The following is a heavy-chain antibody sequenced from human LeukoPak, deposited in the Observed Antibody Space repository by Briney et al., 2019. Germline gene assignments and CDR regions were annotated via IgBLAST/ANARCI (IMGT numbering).Heavy chain of an antibody. Sequence: PGGSLRLSCAASGFTFSSYGMHWVRQAPGKGLEWVANIKQDGSDKYYVDSVRGRFTISRDNARNSLYLQMNNLRAQDTAVYYCAREPPTPEPGAMYFRPDWYFHLWGRGTLVAVSS. CDR3: AREPPTPEPGAMYFRPDWYFHL. D-gene: IGHD2-2*01. CDR1: GFTFSSYG. J-gene: IGHJ2*01. CDR2: IKQDGSDK. V-gene: IGHV3-7*01.